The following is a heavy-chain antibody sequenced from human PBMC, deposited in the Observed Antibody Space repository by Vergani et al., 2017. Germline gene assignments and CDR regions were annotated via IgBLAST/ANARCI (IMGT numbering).Heavy chain of an antibody. CDR1: GFTFSSYS. V-gene: IGHV3-21*01. CDR3: ARDPSIAVAGTVDY. CDR2: ISSSSSYI. J-gene: IGHJ4*02. D-gene: IGHD6-19*01. Sequence: EVQLVESGGGLVKPGGSLRLSCAASGFTFSSYSMNWVRQAPGKGLEWVSSISSSSSYIYYADSVKGRFTISRDNAKNSLYLQMNSLRAEARAVYYCARDPSIAVAGTVDYGGQGTLVTGSS.